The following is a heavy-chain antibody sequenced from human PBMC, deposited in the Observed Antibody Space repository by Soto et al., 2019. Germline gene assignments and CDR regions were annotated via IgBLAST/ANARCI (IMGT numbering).Heavy chain of an antibody. CDR1: GASINSGGNYY. CDR2: IYYSGTT. J-gene: IGHJ5*02. Sequence: QLQLQESGPGLVKPSQTLSLTCSVSGASINSGGNYYWSWVRQRPGKGLEWIGYIYYSGTTYYNPSLMSRVSISVDSSQMQFSLTLTSVTAADTAVYYCARVSGDYVPWFDPWGQGTLVTVSS. CDR3: ARVSGDYVPWFDP. D-gene: IGHD4-17*01. V-gene: IGHV4-30-4*01.